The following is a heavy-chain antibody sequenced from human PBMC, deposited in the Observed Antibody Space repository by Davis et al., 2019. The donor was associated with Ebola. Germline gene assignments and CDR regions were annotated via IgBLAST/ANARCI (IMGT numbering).Heavy chain of an antibody. D-gene: IGHD6-13*01. CDR2: ISWNSGSI. V-gene: IGHV3-9*01. Sequence: GGSLRLSCAASGFTFSSYGMHWVRQAPGKGLEWVSGISWNSGSIGYADSVKGRFTISRDNAKNSLYLQMNSLRAEDTALYYCAKAASGSSWYYFDYWGQGTLVTVSS. J-gene: IGHJ4*02. CDR1: GFTFSSYG. CDR3: AKAASGSSWYYFDY.